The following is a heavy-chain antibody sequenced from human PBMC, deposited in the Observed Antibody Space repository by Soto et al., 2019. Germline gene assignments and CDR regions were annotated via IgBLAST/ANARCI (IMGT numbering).Heavy chain of an antibody. V-gene: IGHV1-18*01. Sequence: QVQLVQSGAEVKKPGASVKVSCKASGYTFTSYGIIWVRQAPGQGLEWMGWISAYNGNTNYAQKLQGRVTMTTDTSTSTADMELRSLRSDDTAVYYCARDRPDEGIQLWSYWGQGTLVTVSS. J-gene: IGHJ4*02. CDR1: GYTFTSYG. D-gene: IGHD5-18*01. CDR3: ARDRPDEGIQLWSY. CDR2: ISAYNGNT.